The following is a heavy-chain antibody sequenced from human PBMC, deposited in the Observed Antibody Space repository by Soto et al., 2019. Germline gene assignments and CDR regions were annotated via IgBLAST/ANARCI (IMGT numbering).Heavy chain of an antibody. CDR2: IIPIFGTA. Sequence: QVQLVQSGAEVKKPGSSVKVSCKASGGTFSSYAISWVRQAPGQGLEWMGGIIPIFGTANYAQKFQGRVKNSAEETKSTGYMELSSLRSEDTAVYYCARESIAVAGKVYWGQGTLVTVSS. CDR3: ARESIAVAGKVY. J-gene: IGHJ4*02. CDR1: GGTFSSYA. V-gene: IGHV1-69*12. D-gene: IGHD6-19*01.